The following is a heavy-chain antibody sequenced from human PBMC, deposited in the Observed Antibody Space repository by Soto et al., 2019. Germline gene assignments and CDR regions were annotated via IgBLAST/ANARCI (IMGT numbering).Heavy chain of an antibody. CDR3: AKGGYCSSTSCYYRGEFDP. CDR2: ISGSGGST. V-gene: IGHV3-23*01. J-gene: IGHJ5*02. D-gene: IGHD2-2*01. Sequence: EVQLLESGGGLVQPGGSLRLSCAASGFTFSSYAMSWVRQAPGKGLEWVSAISGSGGSTYYADSVKGRFTISRDNSKNTLYLQMNSLRAEDTAVYYCAKGGYCSSTSCYYRGEFDPGGQGTLVTVSS. CDR1: GFTFSSYA.